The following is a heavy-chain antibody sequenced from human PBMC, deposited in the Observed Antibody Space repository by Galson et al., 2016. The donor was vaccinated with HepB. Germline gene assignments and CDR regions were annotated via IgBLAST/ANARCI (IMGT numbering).Heavy chain of an antibody. CDR3: ARGYSLFDY. CDR1: GGFVSSGNW. Sequence: TLSLTCAVSGGFVSSGNWWSWVRQPPGKGLEWIGYIYYSGNTYYNPSLKSRVTISVDTSKNQFSLKLSSVTAADTAVFYCARGYSLFDYWGQGTLVTVSS. J-gene: IGHJ4*02. V-gene: IGHV4-30-4*01. CDR2: IYYSGNT. D-gene: IGHD5-18*01.